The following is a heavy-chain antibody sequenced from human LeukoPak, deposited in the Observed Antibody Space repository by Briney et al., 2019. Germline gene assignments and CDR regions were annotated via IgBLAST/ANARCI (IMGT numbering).Heavy chain of an antibody. J-gene: IGHJ3*02. CDR2: ITSSGTGI. CDR3: VRDVNTAPLFDI. Sequence: GGSLRLSCATSGFSFSNYEMNWVRQDPGKGLEWISYITSSGTGIYYADSVRGRFTISRDNPKNSLYLQMNSLRGDDTAVYYCVRDVNTAPLFDIWGQGTMVTVSS. V-gene: IGHV3-48*03. D-gene: IGHD2-2*02. CDR1: GFSFSNYE.